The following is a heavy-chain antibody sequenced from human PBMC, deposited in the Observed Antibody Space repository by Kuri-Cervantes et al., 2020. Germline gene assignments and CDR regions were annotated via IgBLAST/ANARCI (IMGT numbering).Heavy chain of an antibody. V-gene: IGHV3-11*04. CDR1: GFTFSDYY. Sequence: LSLTCAASGFTFSDYYMSWIRQAPGKGLEWVSYISSSGSTIYYADSVKGRFTISRDNAKNTLYLQMNSLRVEDTAVYYCAKNHHYDSADYWGQGALVTVSS. CDR2: ISSSGSTI. J-gene: IGHJ4*02. D-gene: IGHD3-22*01. CDR3: AKNHHYDSADY.